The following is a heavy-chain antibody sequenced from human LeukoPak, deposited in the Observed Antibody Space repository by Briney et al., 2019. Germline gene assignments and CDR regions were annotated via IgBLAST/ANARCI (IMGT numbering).Heavy chain of an antibody. CDR1: GFTFRSYA. CDR3: AKGDNDILTDYYNSFDY. V-gene: IGHV3-23*01. J-gene: IGHJ4*02. Sequence: PGGSLRLSCAASGFTFRSYAMSWVRQAPGKGPEWVSTISGSGISTYYSDSVKGRFTISRDNSKNTLYLQVNSLRAEDTAIYYCAKGDNDILTDYYNSFDYWGQGTLVTVSS. D-gene: IGHD3-9*01. CDR2: ISGSGIST.